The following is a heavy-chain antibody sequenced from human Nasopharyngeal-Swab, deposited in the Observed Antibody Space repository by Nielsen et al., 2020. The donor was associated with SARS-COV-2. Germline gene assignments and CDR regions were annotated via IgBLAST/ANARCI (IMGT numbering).Heavy chain of an antibody. V-gene: IGHV3-21*01. CDR3: ARAEGRSSSWPYYYYYGMDV. Sequence: GESLKISCAASGFTFSSYSMNWVRQAPGKGLEWVSSISISSSYIYYADSWKGRFNISRYNAKNSLYLQMNSLRDEDTAVYYCARAEGRSSSWPYYYYYGMDVWGQGTTVTVSS. D-gene: IGHD6-13*01. CDR1: GFTFSSYS. CDR2: ISISSSYI. J-gene: IGHJ6*02.